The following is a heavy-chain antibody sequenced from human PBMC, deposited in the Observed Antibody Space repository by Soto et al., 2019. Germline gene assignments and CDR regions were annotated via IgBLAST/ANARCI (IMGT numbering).Heavy chain of an antibody. J-gene: IGHJ6*02. Sequence: GGSLRLSCVASEFTFSSYWMHCVRQVPGKGLVWVSRLNEDGSFTTYADSVKGRFTISRDNAKKTLYLQMNSLRAGDTAVYYCARDLSGRADVWGQGTTVTVSS. CDR2: LNEDGSFT. CDR3: ARDLSGRADV. V-gene: IGHV3-74*01. CDR1: EFTFSSYW. D-gene: IGHD3-10*01.